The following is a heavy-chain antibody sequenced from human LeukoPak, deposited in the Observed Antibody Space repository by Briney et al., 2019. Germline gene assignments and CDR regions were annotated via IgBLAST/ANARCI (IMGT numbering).Heavy chain of an antibody. CDR1: GGSISSYY. CDR2: IYYSGST. CDR3: ARIIVATPGGGWFDP. V-gene: IGHV4-59*01. J-gene: IGHJ5*02. D-gene: IGHD5-12*01. Sequence: PSQTLSLTCTVSGGSISSYYWSWIRQPPGKGLEWIGYIYYSGSTNYNPSLKSRVTISVDTSKNQFSLKLSSVTAADTAVYYCARIIVATPGGGWFDPWGQGTLVTVSS.